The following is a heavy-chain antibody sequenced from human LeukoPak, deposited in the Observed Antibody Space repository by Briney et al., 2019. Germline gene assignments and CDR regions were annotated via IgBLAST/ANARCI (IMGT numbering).Heavy chain of an antibody. CDR3: ARSCSSTSCYPFDI. J-gene: IGHJ3*02. D-gene: IGHD2-2*01. V-gene: IGHV4-34*01. CDR1: GGSFSGYY. Sequence: SETLSLTCAVSGGSFSGYYWSWIRQPPGKGLEWIGEINHSGSTYYISYVKSRVPISVGTSKNQSSLKLSSVTAADTAVYYCARSCSSTSCYPFDIWGQGTMVTVSS. CDR2: INHSGST.